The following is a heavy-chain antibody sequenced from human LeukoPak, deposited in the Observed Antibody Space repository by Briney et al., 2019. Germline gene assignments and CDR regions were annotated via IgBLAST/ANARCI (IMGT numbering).Heavy chain of an antibody. D-gene: IGHD6-19*01. V-gene: IGHV3-21*01. J-gene: IGHJ3*02. CDR2: ISSSSSYI. CDR3: ARDQQWRGGNAFDI. CDR1: GFTFSSYN. Sequence: NPSGSLSFSCAASGFTFSSYNMNWVRQAPGKGLEWVSSISSSSSYIYYADSVKGRFTISRDNAKNSLYLQMNSLRAEDTAVYYCARDQQWRGGNAFDIWGQGTMVTVSS.